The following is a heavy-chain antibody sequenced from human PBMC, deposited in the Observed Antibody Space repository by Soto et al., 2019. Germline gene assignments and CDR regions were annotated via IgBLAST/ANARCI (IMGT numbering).Heavy chain of an antibody. J-gene: IGHJ4*02. CDR2: TYYRSKWIT. CDR3: ALNFKSAFDY. Sequence: SPTLSLTCAISGNSVSSNSVGWHWVRQSPSRGLEWLGRTYYRSKWITDYAPSLKSRITFSPDISKNQFSLQLRSVTPEDTAVYHCALNFKSAFDYWGRGTLVTVSS. V-gene: IGHV6-1*01. CDR1: GNSVSSNSVG.